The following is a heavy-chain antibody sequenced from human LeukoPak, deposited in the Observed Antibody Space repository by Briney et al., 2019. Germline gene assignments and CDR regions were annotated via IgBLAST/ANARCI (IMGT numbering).Heavy chain of an antibody. CDR3: ARERGYSYGGFDY. J-gene: IGHJ4*02. CDR1: GFTVSSNY. V-gene: IGHV3-53*01. Sequence: GGSLRLSCAASGFTVSSNYMSWVRQAPGKGLEWVSVIYSGGSTYYADSVKGRFTISRDNSKNTLYLQMNSLRAEDTAVYYCARERGYSYGGFDYWGQGTVVTVSS. CDR2: IYSGGST. D-gene: IGHD5-18*01.